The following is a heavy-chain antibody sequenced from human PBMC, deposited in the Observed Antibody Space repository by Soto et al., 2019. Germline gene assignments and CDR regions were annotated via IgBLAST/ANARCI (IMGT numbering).Heavy chain of an antibody. J-gene: IGHJ4*02. V-gene: IGHV3-30-3*01. CDR3: AREGDCSGGSCYMDY. Sequence: QVQLVESGGGVVQPGRSLILSCAASGFTFSSYAMHWVRQAPGKGLEWVAVISYDGSNKYYADSVKGRFTISRDNSKNTLYLQMNSLRAEDTAVYYCAREGDCSGGSCYMDYWGQGTLVTVSS. D-gene: IGHD2-15*01. CDR1: GFTFSSYA. CDR2: ISYDGSNK.